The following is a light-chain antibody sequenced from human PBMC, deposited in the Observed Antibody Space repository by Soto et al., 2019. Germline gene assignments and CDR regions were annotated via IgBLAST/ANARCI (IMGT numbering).Light chain of an antibody. CDR3: QQYNGSPFT. J-gene: IGKJ3*01. V-gene: IGKV3-20*01. Sequence: IVLTQYPGTLALSPGARATLSCRATQSISHYFAWYQQKPAQSPRLLIYGAASRAIGIPDRFHGSGSETTFSLTISRLQPKDFALYSCQQYNGSPFTLGPGTKVDIK. CDR1: QSISHY. CDR2: GAA.